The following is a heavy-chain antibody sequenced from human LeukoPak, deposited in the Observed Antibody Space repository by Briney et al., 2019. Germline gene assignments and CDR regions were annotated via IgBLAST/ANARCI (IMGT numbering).Heavy chain of an antibody. D-gene: IGHD3-10*01. CDR1: NFSISSGYF. V-gene: IGHV4-38-2*02. CDR3: ARDRLLWFGESYMDV. J-gene: IGHJ6*03. Sequence: SETLSLTCTVSNFSISSGYFWGWIRQPPGKGLEWIGSFYRYGSTYYNPSLKSRVTISVDTSKNQFSLKLSSVTAADTAVYYCARDRLLWFGESYMDVWGKGTTVTVSS. CDR2: FYRYGST.